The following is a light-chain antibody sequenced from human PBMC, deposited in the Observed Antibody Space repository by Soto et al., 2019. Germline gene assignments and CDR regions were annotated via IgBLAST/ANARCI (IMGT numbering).Light chain of an antibody. CDR2: EVS. CDR3: CSYTSTNTLI. CDR1: SSDVGGYKY. J-gene: IGLJ1*01. V-gene: IGLV2-14*01. Sequence: QAVVTQPASVSGSPGQSITISCTGTSSDVGGYKYVSWYQQYPGKVPKLMIYEVSKWPSGVSNRFSGSKSGNTASLTISGLQAEDEADYYCCSYTSTNTLIFGTGTKLTVL.